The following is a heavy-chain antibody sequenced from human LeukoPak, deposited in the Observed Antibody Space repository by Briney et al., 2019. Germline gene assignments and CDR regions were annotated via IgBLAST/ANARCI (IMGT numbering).Heavy chain of an antibody. V-gene: IGHV3-49*04. Sequence: PGRSLRLSCTASGFTFGDYAMSWARQAPGKGLEWVGFIRSKAYGGTTDYAASVKGRFTISRDDSKSIAYLQMNGLKTEDTAVYYCTRDTVGYDFWSGYSEYWGQGTLVTVSS. CDR3: TRDTVGYDFWSGYSEY. J-gene: IGHJ4*02. D-gene: IGHD3-3*01. CDR2: IRSKAYGGTT. CDR1: GFTFGDYA.